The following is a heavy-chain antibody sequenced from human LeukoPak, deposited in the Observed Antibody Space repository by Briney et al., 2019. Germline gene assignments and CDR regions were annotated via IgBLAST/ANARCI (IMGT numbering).Heavy chain of an antibody. J-gene: IGHJ4*02. CDR1: GFTFSSYG. Sequence: GRSLRLSYAASGFTFSSYGMHWVRQAPGKGLEWVAVIWYDGSNKYYADSVKGRFTISRDNSKNTLYLQMNSLRAEDTAVYYCARDSGIGYFSYWGQGTLVTVSS. D-gene: IGHD2-15*01. CDR3: ARDSGIGYFSY. V-gene: IGHV3-33*01. CDR2: IWYDGSNK.